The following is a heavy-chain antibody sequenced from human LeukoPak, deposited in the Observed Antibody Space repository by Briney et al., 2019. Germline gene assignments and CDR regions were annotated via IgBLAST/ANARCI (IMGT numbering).Heavy chain of an antibody. CDR2: LNGDGSIT. V-gene: IGHV3-74*01. CDR3: GRGHVDLIDY. J-gene: IGHJ4*02. CDR1: GFTFRSSW. D-gene: IGHD5-24*01. Sequence: PGGSLRISCAASGFTFRSSWMHWVRQAPGKGLMWISRLNGDGSITSSADSVKGRFIISRDNAKNTLYLQMNSLRAEDTAIHYCGRGHVDLIDYWGRGTLVTVSS.